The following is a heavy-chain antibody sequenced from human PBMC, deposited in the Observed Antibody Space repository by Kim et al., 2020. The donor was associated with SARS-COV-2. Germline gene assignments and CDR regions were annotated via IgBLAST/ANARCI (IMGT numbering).Heavy chain of an antibody. CDR3: AGNIAVAVLYYYYGMDV. Sequence: GGSLRLSCAASGFTFSSYEMNWVRQAPGKGLEWVSYISSSGSTIYYADSVKGRFTISRDNAKNSLYLQMNSLRAEDTAVYYCAGNIAVAVLYYYYGMDVWGQGTTVTVSS. V-gene: IGHV3-48*03. CDR1: GFTFSSYE. J-gene: IGHJ6*02. D-gene: IGHD6-19*01. CDR2: ISSSGSTI.